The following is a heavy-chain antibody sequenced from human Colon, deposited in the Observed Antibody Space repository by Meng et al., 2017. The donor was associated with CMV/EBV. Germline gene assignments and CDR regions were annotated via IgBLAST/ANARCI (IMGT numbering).Heavy chain of an antibody. CDR1: GFTFDDYT. V-gene: IGHV3-43*01. CDR2: ISWDGGST. D-gene: IGHD3-10*01. CDR3: AKSATGYGMDV. J-gene: IGHJ6*02. Sequence: GESLKISCAASGFTFDDYTMHWVRQAPGKGLEWVSLISWDGGSTYYADSVKGRFTISRDNSKNTLYLQMNSLRAEDTAVYYCAKSATGYGMDVWGQGTTVTVSS.